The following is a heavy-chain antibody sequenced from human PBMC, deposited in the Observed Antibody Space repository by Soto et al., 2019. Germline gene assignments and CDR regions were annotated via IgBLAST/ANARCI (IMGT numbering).Heavy chain of an antibody. CDR1: GVTCDPDG. Sequence: PGGSPEICCAAYGVTCDPDGMPCVRQAPGKGLEWVAVISDDGTNKYYADSVKGRFTISRDNSKNTLYLQMNSLRTEDTAVYYYQKDRKGGTDRLDYWGQGT. J-gene: IGHJ4*02. CDR2: ISDDGTNK. V-gene: IGHV3-30*18. CDR3: QKDRKGGTDRLDY. D-gene: IGHD6-25*01.